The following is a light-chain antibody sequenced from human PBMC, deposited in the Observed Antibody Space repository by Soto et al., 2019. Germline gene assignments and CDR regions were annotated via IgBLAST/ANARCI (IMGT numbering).Light chain of an antibody. J-gene: IGKJ1*01. CDR1: QSVRSN. CDR2: GAS. CDR3: QQYNNWPPAWT. Sequence: EIVMTQSPATLSVSPGERATLSFSASQSVRSNLAWYQQKPGQSPRLLIYGASTRATGIPARFSGSGSRTQFTLTISSLQSEDFAVYYCQQYNNWPPAWTFGQGTKVDIK. V-gene: IGKV3-15*01.